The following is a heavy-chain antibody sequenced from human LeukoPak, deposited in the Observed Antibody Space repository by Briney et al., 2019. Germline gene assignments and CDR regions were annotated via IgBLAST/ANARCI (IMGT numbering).Heavy chain of an antibody. V-gene: IGHV3-66*03. J-gene: IGHJ5*02. CDR2: IYSCGST. D-gene: IGHD2-15*01. CDR3: ARVNIVVVVAATSNWTVNNWFDP. CDR1: GFTLSSNY. Sequence: GGGLRVSCAASGFTLSSNYMSSVREAPGKGVEWGSVIYSCGSTYYTDSVTGRFTISRDNSKNTLYLQMNSLRAEDTAVYYCARVNIVVVVAATSNWTVNNWFDPWGQGTLVTVSS.